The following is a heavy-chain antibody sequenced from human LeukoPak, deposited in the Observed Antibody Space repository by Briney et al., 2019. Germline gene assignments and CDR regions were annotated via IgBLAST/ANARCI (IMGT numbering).Heavy chain of an antibody. Sequence: PSETLSLTCTVSGGSISSGTYYWSWIRQPAGKGLEWIGHIFPSGSTNYNPSLKSRVTISVDTSKNQFSLKLSSVTAADTAVYYCARSLFTILYYFDYWGQGNVVTVSS. CDR3: ARSLFTILYYFDY. CDR1: GGSISSGTYY. D-gene: IGHD3-10*01. CDR2: IFPSGST. J-gene: IGHJ4*02. V-gene: IGHV4-61*09.